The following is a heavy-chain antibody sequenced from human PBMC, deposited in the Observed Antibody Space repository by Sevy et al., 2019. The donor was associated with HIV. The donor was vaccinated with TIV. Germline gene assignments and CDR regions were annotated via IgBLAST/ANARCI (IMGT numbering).Heavy chain of an antibody. V-gene: IGHV3-66*02. D-gene: IGHD6-19*01. CDR1: GFTVNTNY. J-gene: IGHJ6*03. Sequence: GGSLRLSCAASGFTVNTNYMTWVRQSPGKGLEWVSLTFIAGRTYYADSVKGRFTISSDNSRNTVYLQMNSLRLEDTGVYYCARETKAVAISWCDYYMDVWGKGTTVTVSS. CDR2: TFIAGRT. CDR3: ARETKAVAISWCDYYMDV.